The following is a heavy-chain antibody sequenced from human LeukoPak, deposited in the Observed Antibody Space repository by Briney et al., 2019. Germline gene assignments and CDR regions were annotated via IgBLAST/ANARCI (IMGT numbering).Heavy chain of an antibody. CDR3: AKAERGNFWSGYYSAY. CDR1: GFTFSSYA. CDR2: ISGSGGST. J-gene: IGHJ4*02. Sequence: GGSLRLSCAAPGFTFSSYAMSWVRQAPGKGLEWVSAISGSGGSTYYADSVKGRFTISRDNSKNTLYLQMNSLRAEDTAVYYCAKAERGNFWSGYYSAYWGQGTLVTVSS. V-gene: IGHV3-23*01. D-gene: IGHD3-3*01.